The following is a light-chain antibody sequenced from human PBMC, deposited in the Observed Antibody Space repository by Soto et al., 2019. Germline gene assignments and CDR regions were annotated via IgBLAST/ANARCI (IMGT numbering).Light chain of an antibody. CDR3: QQRSI. J-gene: IGKJ4*01. CDR1: QSISSSY. CDR2: DAS. V-gene: IGKV3D-20*02. Sequence: EIVLTQSPGTLSLSPGKRATLSCRASQSISSSYLAWYQQRPGQAPRLLIYDASNRATGIPARFSGSGSGTDFTLTISSLEPEDFAVYYCQQRSIFGGGTKVDIK.